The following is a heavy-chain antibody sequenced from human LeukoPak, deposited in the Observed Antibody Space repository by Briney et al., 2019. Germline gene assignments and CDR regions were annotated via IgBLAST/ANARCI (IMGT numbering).Heavy chain of an antibody. V-gene: IGHV3-30*02. CDR2: IWYGGSNK. CDR1: GFTFSAYS. CDR3: AKDWTGTTGAFDI. J-gene: IGHJ3*02. Sequence: GGSLRLSCAASGFTFSAYSMNWVRQAPGKGLEWVAVIWYGGSNKYYADSVKGRFTISRDNSKNTLYLQMNSLRAEDTAVYYCAKDWTGTTGAFDIWGQGTMVTVSS. D-gene: IGHD1-7*01.